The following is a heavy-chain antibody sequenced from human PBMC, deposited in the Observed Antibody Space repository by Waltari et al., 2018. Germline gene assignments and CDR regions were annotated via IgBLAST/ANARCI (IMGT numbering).Heavy chain of an antibody. CDR3: AIYSSGWYP. V-gene: IGHV1-46*01. J-gene: IGHJ5*02. Sequence: QVQLVQSGAEVKKPGASVKVSCKASGYTFTSYYMHWVRQAPGQGLEWMGLINPRGGTTTYAQKFQGRVTMTRETSTSIVYMELSSLRSEDTAVYYCAIYSSGWYPWCQGTLVTVSS. D-gene: IGHD6-19*01. CDR1: GYTFTSYY. CDR2: INPRGGTT.